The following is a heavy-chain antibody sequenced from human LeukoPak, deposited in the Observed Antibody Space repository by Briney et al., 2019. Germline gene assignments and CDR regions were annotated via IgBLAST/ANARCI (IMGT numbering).Heavy chain of an antibody. CDR1: GFTFSSYA. Sequence: GGSLRLSCAASGFTFSSYAMHWVRQAPGKGLEYVSAISSNGGSTYHANSVKDRFTISRDNSKNTLYLQMGSLRAEDMAVYYCARELAWGSSAFDIWGQGTMVTASS. CDR2: ISSNGGST. CDR3: ARELAWGSSAFDI. V-gene: IGHV3-64*01. J-gene: IGHJ3*02. D-gene: IGHD2-15*01.